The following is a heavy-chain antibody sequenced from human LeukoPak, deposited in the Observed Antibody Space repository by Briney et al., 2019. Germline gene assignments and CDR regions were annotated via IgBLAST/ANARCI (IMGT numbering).Heavy chain of an antibody. V-gene: IGHV4-39*01. CDR1: GRSISSSSYY. J-gene: IGHJ4*02. CDR2: VYYSGST. CDR3: ASRVTTPFFDY. D-gene: IGHD4-17*01. Sequence: SETLSLTCTVSGRSISSSSYYWGWIRQPPGKGLEWIGNVYYSGSTYQNPSLKSRVTISVDTSKNQFSLKLSSVTAADTAVYHCASRVTTPFFDYWGQGTLVTVSS.